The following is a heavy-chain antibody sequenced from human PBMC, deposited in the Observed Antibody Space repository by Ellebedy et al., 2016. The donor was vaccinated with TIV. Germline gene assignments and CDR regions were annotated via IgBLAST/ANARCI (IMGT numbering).Heavy chain of an antibody. Sequence: SETLSLTCTVSGASISSGDYNWSWIRQPPGKGLEWIGTIYYSGSTYYNPSLKSRVTISVDTSKNQFSLKLSSVTAADTAVYYCARDWFDPWGQGTLVTVSS. CDR1: GASISSGDYN. CDR3: ARDWFDP. V-gene: IGHV4-39*07. CDR2: IYYSGST. J-gene: IGHJ5*02.